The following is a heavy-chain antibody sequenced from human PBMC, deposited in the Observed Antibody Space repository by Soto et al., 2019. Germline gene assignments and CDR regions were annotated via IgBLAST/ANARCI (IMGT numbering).Heavy chain of an antibody. Sequence: QVQLVESGGGVVQPGRSLRLSCEASGFAIRSNAIHWVRQAPGKGLEWVAVISFEGSHKYYADSVKGRFTVSRDNSKNTVSLQMDSLSGEDSALYYCVRAAGIAAAGSSQGVLWGQGTLVTVSS. CDR2: ISFEGSHK. V-gene: IGHV3-30*04. CDR1: GFAIRSNA. D-gene: IGHD6-13*01. J-gene: IGHJ4*02. CDR3: VRAAGIAAAGSSQGVL.